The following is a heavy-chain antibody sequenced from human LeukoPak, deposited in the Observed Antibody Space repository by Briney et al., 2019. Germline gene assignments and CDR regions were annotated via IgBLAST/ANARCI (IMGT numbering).Heavy chain of an antibody. CDR1: GFTFSSYA. CDR3: ARDPSGITMVRGVYWFDP. Sequence: GGSLRLSCAASGFTFSSYAMNWVRQAPGKGLEWVSSISSSSSYIYYADSVKGRFTISRDNAKNSLYLQMNSLRAEDTAVYYCARDPSGITMVRGVYWFDPWGQGTLVTVSS. CDR2: ISSSSSYI. J-gene: IGHJ5*02. D-gene: IGHD3-10*01. V-gene: IGHV3-21*01.